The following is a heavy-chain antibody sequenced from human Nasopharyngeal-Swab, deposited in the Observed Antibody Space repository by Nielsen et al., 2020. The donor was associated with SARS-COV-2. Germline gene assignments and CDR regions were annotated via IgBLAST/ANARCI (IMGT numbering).Heavy chain of an antibody. V-gene: IGHV4-34*01. CDR3: AKIRGGHYYYGMDV. CDR2: INHSGST. J-gene: IGHJ6*02. Sequence: SETLSLTCAVYGGSFSGYYWSWIRQPPGKGLEWIGEINHSGSTNYNPSLKSRVTISVDTSKNQFSLKLSSVTAADTAVYYCAKIRGGHYYYGMDVWGQGTTVTVSS. D-gene: IGHD3-10*01. CDR1: GGSFSGYY.